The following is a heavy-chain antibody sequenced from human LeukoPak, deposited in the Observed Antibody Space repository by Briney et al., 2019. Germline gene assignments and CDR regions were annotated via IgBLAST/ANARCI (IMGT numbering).Heavy chain of an antibody. J-gene: IGHJ4*02. CDR2: INPSTGGT. Sequence: ASVKVSCKASGYTFIGYYRHWVRQAPGQGLEWMGWINPSTGGTNYAQRFQGRVTMTRDTSISAAYMELSSLRSDDTAVYYCARDLYASGTIAVDYWGQGTLVTVSS. CDR1: GYTFIGYY. V-gene: IGHV1-2*02. D-gene: IGHD3-10*01. CDR3: ARDLYASGTIAVDY.